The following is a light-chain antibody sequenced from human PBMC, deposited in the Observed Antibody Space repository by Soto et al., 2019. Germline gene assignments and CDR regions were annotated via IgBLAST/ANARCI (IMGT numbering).Light chain of an antibody. CDR1: QSVRSTY. CDR3: QLYDSSPPVYT. J-gene: IGKJ2*01. V-gene: IGKV3-20*01. Sequence: EIVLTQSPGTLSLSPGERATLSCRASQSVRSTYLAWYQQQPGQAPSLLISGASHRATGIPDRFSVSGSGADFTLTISSLEPENFAVADLQLYDSSPPVYTFGQGT. CDR2: GAS.